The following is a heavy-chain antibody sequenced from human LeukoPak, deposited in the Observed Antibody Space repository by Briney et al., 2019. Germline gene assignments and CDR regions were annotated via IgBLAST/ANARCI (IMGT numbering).Heavy chain of an antibody. CDR3: ARAQGYVWGSWHYYYMDV. CDR2: ISYDGSNK. CDR1: GFTFSSYG. V-gene: IGHV3-30*03. J-gene: IGHJ6*03. Sequence: GGSLRLSCAASGFTFSSYGMHWVRQAPGKGLEWVALISYDGSNKYYADSVKGRFTISRDNSKNTLYLQMNSLRAEDTAVYYCARAQGYVWGSWHYYYMDVWGKGTTVTVSS. D-gene: IGHD3-16*01.